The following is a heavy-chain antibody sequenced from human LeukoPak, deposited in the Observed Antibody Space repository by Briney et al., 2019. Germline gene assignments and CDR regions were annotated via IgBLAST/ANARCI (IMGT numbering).Heavy chain of an antibody. Sequence: PSETLSLTCTVSGGSISSSSYYWGWIRQPPGKGLEWIGEIYHSGSTNYNPSLKSRVTISVDKSKNQFSLKLSSVTAADTAVYYCARVYYDYVWGSYRYTRAFDIWGQGTMVTVSS. J-gene: IGHJ3*02. CDR1: GGSISSSSYY. CDR2: IYHSGST. V-gene: IGHV4-39*07. CDR3: ARVYYDYVWGSYRYTRAFDI. D-gene: IGHD3-16*02.